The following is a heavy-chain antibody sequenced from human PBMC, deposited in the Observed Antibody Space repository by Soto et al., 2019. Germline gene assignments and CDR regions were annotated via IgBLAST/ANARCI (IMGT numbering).Heavy chain of an antibody. J-gene: IGHJ4*02. Sequence: PGGSLRLSCAASGFTFSTYAMQWVRQVPGKGLEWVAVISYDGSNKYYADSVKGRFTISRDNSKNTLYLQMNSLRAEDTAVYYCARDRPSPYCSSTSCSSYFDYWGQGTLVTVSS. CDR2: ISYDGSNK. D-gene: IGHD2-2*01. CDR1: GFTFSTYA. CDR3: ARDRPSPYCSSTSCSSYFDY. V-gene: IGHV3-30-3*01.